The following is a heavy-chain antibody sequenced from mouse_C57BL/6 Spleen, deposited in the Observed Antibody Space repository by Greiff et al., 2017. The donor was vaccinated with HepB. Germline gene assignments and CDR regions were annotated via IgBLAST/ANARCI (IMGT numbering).Heavy chain of an antibody. V-gene: IGHV14-4*01. J-gene: IGHJ3*01. CDR3: TGYSNYEDPWFAY. CDR1: GFNIKDDY. CDR2: IDPENGDT. Sequence: EVQLQQSGAELVRPGASVKLSCTASGFNIKDDYMHWVKQRPEQGLEWIGWIDPENGDTEYASKFQGKATITADTSSNTAYLQLSSLTSEDTAVYYCTGYSNYEDPWFAYWGQGTLVTVSA. D-gene: IGHD2-5*01.